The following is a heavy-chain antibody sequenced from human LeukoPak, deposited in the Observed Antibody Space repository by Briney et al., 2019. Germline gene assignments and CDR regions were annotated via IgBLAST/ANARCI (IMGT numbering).Heavy chain of an antibody. V-gene: IGHV1-24*01. CDR2: FDPEDGET. Sequence: GASVKVSCKVSGYTLTELSMHWVRQAPGKGLEWMGGFDPEDGETIYAQKFQGRVTMTEDTSTDTAYMELSSLRSDDTAVYYCATPYGILGADDAFDIWGQGTMVTVSS. D-gene: IGHD1-26*01. CDR3: ATPYGILGADDAFDI. J-gene: IGHJ3*02. CDR1: GYTLTELS.